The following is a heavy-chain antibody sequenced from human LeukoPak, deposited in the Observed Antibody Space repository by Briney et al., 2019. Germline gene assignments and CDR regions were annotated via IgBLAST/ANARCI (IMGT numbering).Heavy chain of an antibody. D-gene: IGHD1-26*01. J-gene: IGHJ3*02. CDR2: ISSSSTI. Sequence: GGSLRLSCAASGFTFSSYSMNWVRQAPGKGLEWVSYISSSSTIYYADSVKGRFTISRDNAKNSLYLQTNSLRAEDTALYYCARVSRSGSLDMHFDIWGQGTMVTVSS. V-gene: IGHV3-48*01. CDR3: ARVSRSGSLDMHFDI. CDR1: GFTFSSYS.